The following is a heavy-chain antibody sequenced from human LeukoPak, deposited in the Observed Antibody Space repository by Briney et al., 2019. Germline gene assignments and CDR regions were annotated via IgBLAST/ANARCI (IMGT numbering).Heavy chain of an antibody. CDR3: ARDPGYCRTTTCPNWFDP. V-gene: IGHV1-18*01. CDR2: ISVYNDNA. D-gene: IGHD2-2*03. Sequence: ASVKVSCKASGYSFTRFGFTWVRQAPGQGLEWMGWISVYNDNAKYSQNFQGRVTLTTDVYTSTASMELRSLRVDDTAVYYCARDPGYCRTTTCPNWFDPWGQGTLVTVSS. J-gene: IGHJ5*02. CDR1: GYSFTRFG.